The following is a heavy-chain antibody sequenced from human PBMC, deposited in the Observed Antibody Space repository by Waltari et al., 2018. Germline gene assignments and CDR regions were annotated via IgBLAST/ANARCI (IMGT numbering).Heavy chain of an antibody. Sequence: QLQLNMSGPGLVKPSETLSLTCAVSNASITSGVYFWGWSRQPPGKGLEGAGVIYYSGRTCYHPSLKRRVTIARDKSQNLFSLRLRAVTAAETAVYYCVRQAPDSSGFFPNYFDSGGQGTLVTVSS. CDR3: VRQAPDSSGFFPNYFDS. CDR2: IYYSGRT. CDR1: NASITSGVYF. V-gene: IGHV4-39*01. J-gene: IGHJ4*02. D-gene: IGHD3-22*01.